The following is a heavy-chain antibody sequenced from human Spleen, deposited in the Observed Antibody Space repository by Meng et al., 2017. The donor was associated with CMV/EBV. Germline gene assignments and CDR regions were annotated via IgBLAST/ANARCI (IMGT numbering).Heavy chain of an antibody. D-gene: IGHD3-3*01. CDR3: AAVGYGSDFYKANLDF. J-gene: IGHJ4*02. CDR2: INPSVGST. Sequence: ASVKVSCKASGYTFTTYYMHWVRHAPGQGLEWMGIINPSVGSTSYAQKFQERVTITWDSSTSTAYMELSSLTPEDTAVYYCAAVGYGSDFYKANLDFWGQGTLVTVSS. CDR1: GYTFTTYY. V-gene: IGHV1-46*01.